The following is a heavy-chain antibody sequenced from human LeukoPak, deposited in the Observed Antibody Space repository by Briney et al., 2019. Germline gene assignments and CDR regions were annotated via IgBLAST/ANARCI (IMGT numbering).Heavy chain of an antibody. D-gene: IGHD3-16*02. CDR1: GYTFTGYY. V-gene: IGHV1-2*06. J-gene: IGHJ5*02. Sequence: ASVKASCKASGYTFTGYYMHWVRQAPGQGLEWMGRINPNSGGTNYAQKFQGRVTMTRNTSISTAYMELSSLRSEDTAMYYCARARSGGVIVIRRNWFDPWGQGTLVTVSS. CDR3: ARARSGGVIVIRRNWFDP. CDR2: INPNSGGT.